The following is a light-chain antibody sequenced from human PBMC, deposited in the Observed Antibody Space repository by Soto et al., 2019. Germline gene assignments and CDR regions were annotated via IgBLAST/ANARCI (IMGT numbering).Light chain of an antibody. V-gene: IGLV2-8*01. CDR2: GVS. CDR1: SSDVGGYNY. CDR3: SSYAGSNNYV. J-gene: IGLJ1*01. Sequence: QFALTQPPSASGSPGQSVTISCTGTSSDVGGYNYVSWYQQHPGKAPKLMIYGVSKRPSGVPDRFSGSKSGNTASLTVSGLQAEDEADYYCSSYAGSNNYVFGTGTKVTVL.